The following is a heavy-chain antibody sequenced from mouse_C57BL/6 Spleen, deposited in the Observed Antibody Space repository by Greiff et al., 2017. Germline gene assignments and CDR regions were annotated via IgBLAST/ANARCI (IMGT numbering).Heavy chain of an antibody. CDR1: GYTFTGYW. CDR3: ARSGYYGSSYGVYFDY. D-gene: IGHD1-1*01. J-gene: IGHJ2*01. Sequence: VQLQQSGAELMKPGASVKLSCKATGYTFTGYWIEWVKQRPGHGLEWIGEILPGSGSTNYNEKFKGKATFTADTSSNTAYMQLSSLTTEDSAIYYCARSGYYGSSYGVYFDYWGQGTTLTVSS. V-gene: IGHV1-9*01. CDR2: ILPGSGST.